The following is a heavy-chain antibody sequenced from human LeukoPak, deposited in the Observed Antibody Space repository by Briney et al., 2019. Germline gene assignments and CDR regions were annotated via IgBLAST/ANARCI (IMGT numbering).Heavy chain of an antibody. CDR1: GGTFSSYA. CDR3: ARQPHYYYGMDV. J-gene: IGHJ6*02. Sequence: SVKVSCKASGGTFSSYAISWVRQAPGQGLEWMGRIIPILGIANYAQKFQGRVTITADKSTSTAYMELSSLRSEDTAVYYCARQPHYYYGMDVWGQGTTVTVSS. CDR2: IIPILGIA. V-gene: IGHV1-69*04.